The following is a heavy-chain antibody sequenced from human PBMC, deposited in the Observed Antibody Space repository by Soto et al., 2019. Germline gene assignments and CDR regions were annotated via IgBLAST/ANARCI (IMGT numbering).Heavy chain of an antibody. CDR3: ARVMAARPFDY. D-gene: IGHD6-6*01. CDR2: ISSSSSYT. CDR1: GFTFSDYY. Sequence: QVPLVESGGGLVKPGGSLRLSCAASGFTFSDYYMSWIRQAPGKGLEWVSYISSSSSYTNYADSVKGRFTISRDNAKNSLYLQMNSLRAEDTAVYYCARVMAARPFDYWGQGTLVTVSS. V-gene: IGHV3-11*06. J-gene: IGHJ4*02.